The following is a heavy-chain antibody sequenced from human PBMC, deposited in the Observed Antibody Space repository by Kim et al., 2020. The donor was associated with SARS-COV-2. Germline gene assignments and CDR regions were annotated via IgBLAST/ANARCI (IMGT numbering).Heavy chain of an antibody. CDR2: IYYSGST. V-gene: IGHV4-39*01. J-gene: IGHJ6*03. CDR1: GGSISSSSYY. CDR3: VRGRYSSSSSYAFYYYYYYMDV. D-gene: IGHD6-13*01. Sequence: SETLSLTCTVSGGSISSSSYYWGWIRQPPGKGLEWIGSIYYSGSTYYNPSLKSRVTISVDTSKNQFSLKLSSVTAADTAVYYCVRGRYSSSSSYAFYYYYYYMDVWGKGTTVTVSS.